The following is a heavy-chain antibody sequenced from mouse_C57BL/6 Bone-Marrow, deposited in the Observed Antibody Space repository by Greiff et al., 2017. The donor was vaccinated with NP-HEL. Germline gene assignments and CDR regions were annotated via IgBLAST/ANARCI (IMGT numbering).Heavy chain of an antibody. Sequence: VQLVESGAELVRPGTSVKMSCKASGYTFTNYWIGWAKQRPGHGLEWIGDIYPGGGYTNYNEKFKGKATLTADKSSSTAYMQFSSLTSEDSAIYYCARGGPYYYAMDYWGQGTSVTVSS. CDR1: GYTFTNYW. D-gene: IGHD1-1*02. CDR2: IYPGGGYT. CDR3: ARGGPYYYAMDY. V-gene: IGHV1-63*01. J-gene: IGHJ4*01.